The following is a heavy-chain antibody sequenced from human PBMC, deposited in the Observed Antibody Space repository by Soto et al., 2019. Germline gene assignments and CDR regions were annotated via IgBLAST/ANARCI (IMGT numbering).Heavy chain of an antibody. CDR2: ISPNGVDT. Sequence: QPGGSLRLSCSASGFTFNNYAMNWVRQAPGKGLEFVSAISPNGVDTYYADSVKGRFTISRDNSKNTLYLQVSTLRPEDTAVYYCARSRSWFSDFWGQGTLVTVSS. J-gene: IGHJ4*02. D-gene: IGHD6-13*01. CDR1: GFTFNNYA. CDR3: ARSRSWFSDF. V-gene: IGHV3-64D*06.